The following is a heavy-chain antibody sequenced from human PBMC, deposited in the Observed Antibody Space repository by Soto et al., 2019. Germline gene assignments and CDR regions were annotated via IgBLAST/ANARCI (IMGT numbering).Heavy chain of an antibody. V-gene: IGHV4-31*03. D-gene: IGHD6-13*01. CDR3: ARCGIAAAGNDAFDI. Sequence: SETMSLTCTVSGGSISSGGYYWSWIRQHPGRGLEWIGYIYYSGSTYYNPSLKSRVTISVDTSKNQFSLKLSSVTAADTAVYYCARCGIAAAGNDAFDIWGQGTMVTVSS. CDR2: IYYSGST. CDR1: GGSISSGGYY. J-gene: IGHJ3*02.